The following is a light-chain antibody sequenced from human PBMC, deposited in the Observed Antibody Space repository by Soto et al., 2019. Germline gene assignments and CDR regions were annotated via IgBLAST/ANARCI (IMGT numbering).Light chain of an antibody. Sequence: EIVLTQSPATLSLSPGERATLSCRASQSVSSYLAWYQQKPGQAPRLLIYDASNTSTGIPARFSGSGSGTDFTLTISSLGPEDFAVYYCQQRSNWPPSTFGQGTKLEIK. J-gene: IGKJ2*01. CDR2: DAS. V-gene: IGKV3-11*01. CDR3: QQRSNWPPST. CDR1: QSVSSY.